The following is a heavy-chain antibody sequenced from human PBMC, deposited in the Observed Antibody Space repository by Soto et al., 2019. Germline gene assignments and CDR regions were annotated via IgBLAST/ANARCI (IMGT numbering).Heavy chain of an antibody. V-gene: IGHV4-4*07. CDR1: GGSISSYY. D-gene: IGHD6-25*01. CDR3: ARGGDVPAAIGDYYFAMDV. Sequence: LSLTCSVSGGSISSYYWSWIRQPAGKGLEWIGRIYNTGSTNHNPSLKSRVTMSVDPSKNQFSLKLTSLTAADTAIYYCARGGDVPAAIGDYYFAMDVWGQGTSVTVSS. J-gene: IGHJ6*02. CDR2: IYNTGST.